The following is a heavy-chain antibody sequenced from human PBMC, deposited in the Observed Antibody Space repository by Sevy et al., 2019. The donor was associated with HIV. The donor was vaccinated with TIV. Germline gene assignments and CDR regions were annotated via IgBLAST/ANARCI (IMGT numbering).Heavy chain of an antibody. V-gene: IGHV3-21*01. D-gene: IGHD4-4*01. CDR1: GFTFSSYS. CDR3: ARGYSNYLIDY. Sequence: GGSLRLSCAASGFTFSSYSMNWVHQAPGKGLEWVSSISSSSSYRYYADSVKGRFTISRDNAKTSLFLQMNSLRAEDTAVYYCARGYSNYLIDYWGQGTLVTVSS. J-gene: IGHJ4*02. CDR2: ISSSSSYR.